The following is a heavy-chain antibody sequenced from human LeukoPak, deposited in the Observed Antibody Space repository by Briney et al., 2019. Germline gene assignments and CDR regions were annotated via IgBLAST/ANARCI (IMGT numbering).Heavy chain of an antibody. Sequence: ASVKVSCKTSGYTFTGYFMHWVRQAPGQGLEWMGWINPNSGGTNYAQKFQGRVTMTRDTSISTAYMELSRLRSDDTAVYYCARGGRWELPRPYAFDIWGQGTMVTVSS. J-gene: IGHJ3*02. D-gene: IGHD1-26*01. CDR3: ARGGRWELPRPYAFDI. V-gene: IGHV1-2*02. CDR2: INPNSGGT. CDR1: GYTFTGYF.